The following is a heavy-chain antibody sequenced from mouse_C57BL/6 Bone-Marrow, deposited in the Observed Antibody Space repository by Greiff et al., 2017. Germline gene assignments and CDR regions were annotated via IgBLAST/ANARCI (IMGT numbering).Heavy chain of an antibody. Sequence: QVQLQQPGAELVKPGASVKMSCKASGYTFTSYWITWVKQRPGQGLEWIGDIYPGSGSTNYNEKFKSKATLTVDTSSSTAYMQLSSLTSEDSAVYYCARWGFMTTVVAPHYYAMDYWGQGTSVTVSS. CDR3: ARWGFMTTVVAPHYYAMDY. D-gene: IGHD1-1*01. CDR2: IYPGSGST. V-gene: IGHV1-55*01. CDR1: GYTFTSYW. J-gene: IGHJ4*01.